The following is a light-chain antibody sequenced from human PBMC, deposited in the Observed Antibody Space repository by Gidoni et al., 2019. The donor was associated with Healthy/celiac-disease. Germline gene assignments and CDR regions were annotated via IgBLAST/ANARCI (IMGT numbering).Light chain of an antibody. Sequence: DIVMTQSPDSLAVSLGERATINCKSSQSVLYSSNNNNYLAWYQQKPGQPPKLLIYWASTRESGVPDRFSGSGSGTDFTLTISSLQAEDVAVYYCQQYYSSPQTFGQGTNLEIK. V-gene: IGKV4-1*01. CDR3: QQYYSSPQT. J-gene: IGKJ2*01. CDR2: WAS. CDR1: QSVLYSSNNNNY.